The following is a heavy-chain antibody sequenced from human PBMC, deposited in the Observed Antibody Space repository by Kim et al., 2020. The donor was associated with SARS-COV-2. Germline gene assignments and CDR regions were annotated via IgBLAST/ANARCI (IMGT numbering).Heavy chain of an antibody. CDR3: AKVGGDIVVVPAAMGRWYFDY. J-gene: IGHJ4*02. Sequence: FTISRDNSKNTLYLQMNRLRAEDTAVYYCAKVGGDIVVVPAAMGRWYFDYWGQGTLVTVSS. V-gene: IGHV3-23*01. D-gene: IGHD2-2*01.